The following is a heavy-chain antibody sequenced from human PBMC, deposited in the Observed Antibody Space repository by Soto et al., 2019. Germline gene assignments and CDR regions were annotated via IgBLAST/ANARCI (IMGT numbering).Heavy chain of an antibody. Sequence: SETLSLTCTVSGGSISSYYWSWIRQPPGKGLEWIGYIYYSGSTNYNPSLKSRVTISVDTSKNQFSLKLSSVTAADTAVYYCARGGADIAVAAPADYWGQGTLVTVSS. CDR1: GGSISSYY. CDR3: ARGGADIAVAAPADY. V-gene: IGHV4-59*01. CDR2: IYYSGST. J-gene: IGHJ4*02. D-gene: IGHD6-19*01.